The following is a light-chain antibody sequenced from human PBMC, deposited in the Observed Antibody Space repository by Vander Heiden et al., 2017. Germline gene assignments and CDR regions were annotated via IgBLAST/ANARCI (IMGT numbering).Light chain of an antibody. V-gene: IGLV1-44*01. Sequence: QSVLTQSPSASGTPGQRVTTSCSGSSSNIGRNTVNWYQQLPGTAPKVLIYDNNQRPSGIPDRFSGSKSGTSASLAISGLQSEDEADYYCAAWDDSLTGWVFGGGTKLTVL. CDR2: DNN. CDR1: SSNIGRNT. CDR3: AAWDDSLTGWV. J-gene: IGLJ3*02.